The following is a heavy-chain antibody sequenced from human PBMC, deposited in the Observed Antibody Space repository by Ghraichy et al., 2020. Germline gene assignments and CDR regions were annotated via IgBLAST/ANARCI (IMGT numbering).Heavy chain of an antibody. CDR1: GGSISDSY. D-gene: IGHD2-2*01. CDR2: FYNSGSS. V-gene: IGHV4-59*01. CDR3: ARGGLSFFDY. J-gene: IGHJ4*02. Sequence: ESLNISCTLSGGSISDSYWTWIRQPPGKGLEWMGYFYNSGSSNYNPSHERRVTMSVDTSKNQFSLKLRSMTAADTAVYYCARGGLSFFDYWGQGTLVTVSS.